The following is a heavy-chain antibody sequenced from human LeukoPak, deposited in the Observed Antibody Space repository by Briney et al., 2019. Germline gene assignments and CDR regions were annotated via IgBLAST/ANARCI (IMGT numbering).Heavy chain of an antibody. CDR1: GFTFSSYE. Sequence: GGSLRLSCAASGFTFSSYEMNWVRQAPGKGLEWVSYISSSGSTIYYADSVKGRFTISRDNAKNSLYLQMNSLRAEDTAVYYCAKDLLPAATPEYDYWGQGTLVTVSS. D-gene: IGHD2-2*01. V-gene: IGHV3-48*03. CDR2: ISSSGSTI. CDR3: AKDLLPAATPEYDY. J-gene: IGHJ4*02.